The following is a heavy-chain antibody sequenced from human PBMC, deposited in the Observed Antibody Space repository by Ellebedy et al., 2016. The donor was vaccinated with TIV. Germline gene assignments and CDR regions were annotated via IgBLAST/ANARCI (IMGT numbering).Heavy chain of an antibody. J-gene: IGHJ3*02. D-gene: IGHD4-17*01. Sequence: SVKVSCXASGGTFSSYAISWVRQAPGQGLEWMGGIIPIFGTANYAQKFQGRVTITADESTSTAYMELSSLRSEDTAVYYCASPSTDGIDAFDIWGQGTMVTVSS. CDR2: IIPIFGTA. CDR3: ASPSTDGIDAFDI. CDR1: GGTFSSYA. V-gene: IGHV1-69*13.